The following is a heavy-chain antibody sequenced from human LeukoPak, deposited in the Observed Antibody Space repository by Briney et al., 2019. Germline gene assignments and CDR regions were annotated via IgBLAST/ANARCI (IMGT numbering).Heavy chain of an antibody. CDR2: INGDGGTT. CDR3: ARGPCTSCYRSDH. CDR1: GFTFDDYA. V-gene: IGHV3-43*02. Sequence: GGSLRLSCAASGFTFDDYAMHWVRQAPGKGLEWVSLINGDGGTTNYAGSVKGRFTISRDNSKNSLYLQMSSLRTEDTALYYCARGPCTSCYRSDHWGQGTLVTVSS. J-gene: IGHJ4*02. D-gene: IGHD2-2*01.